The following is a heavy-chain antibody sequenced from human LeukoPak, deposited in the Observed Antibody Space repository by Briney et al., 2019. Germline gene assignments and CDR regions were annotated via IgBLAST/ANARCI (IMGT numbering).Heavy chain of an antibody. V-gene: IGHV3-74*01. CDR3: ARSNQADDY. D-gene: IGHD1-14*01. Sequence: LPGRSLRLSCAASGFTFSSYWMHWVRQVPGKGLVWVARINPGGSSITYADSVKGRFTISRDNAKNTLYLQTDSLRAEDTGVYYCARSNQADDYWGQGTLVTVSS. J-gene: IGHJ4*02. CDR2: INPGGSSI. CDR1: GFTFSSYW.